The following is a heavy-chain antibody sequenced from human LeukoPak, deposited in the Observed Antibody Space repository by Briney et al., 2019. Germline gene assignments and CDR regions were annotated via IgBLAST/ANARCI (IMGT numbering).Heavy chain of an antibody. J-gene: IGHJ4*02. Sequence: SETLSLTCGVFGGSFSGNSWSWIRQSPGKGLEWIGEISHSGYTNYNPSLNGRVTISVDTSKSQFSLKLSSVTAADTAVYYRTRGLYRRDYWGQGSQVTVSS. CDR3: TRGLYRRDY. CDR1: GGSFSGNS. D-gene: IGHD3-16*02. CDR2: ISHSGYT. V-gene: IGHV4-34*01.